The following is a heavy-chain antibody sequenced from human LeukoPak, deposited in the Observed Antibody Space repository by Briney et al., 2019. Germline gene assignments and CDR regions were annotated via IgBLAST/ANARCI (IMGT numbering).Heavy chain of an antibody. CDR1: GSIFTSYW. J-gene: IGHJ4*02. Sequence: GASLKISCQGSGSIFTSYWLGWVRPLPGKRLEWVGIIYPGDSDTRYSPSFQGQVTITDDKSISPAYLQWSSLKASDTVMYYCARYSRTSMVTEGLDYWGQGTLVTFSS. D-gene: IGHD5-18*01. CDR2: IYPGDSDT. V-gene: IGHV5-51*01. CDR3: ARYSRTSMVTEGLDY.